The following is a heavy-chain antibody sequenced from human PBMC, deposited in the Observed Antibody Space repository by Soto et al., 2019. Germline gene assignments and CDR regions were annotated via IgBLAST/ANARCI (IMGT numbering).Heavy chain of an antibody. J-gene: IGHJ4*02. V-gene: IGHV3-30-3*01. CDR3: ARDYGGNTFDY. Sequence: QVQLVESGGGVVQPGRSLRLSCAASGFTFSSYAMHWVRQAPGKGLEWVAVISYDGSNKYYADSVKGRFTISRDNSKNTLYLQMNSLRAEDTAVYYCARDYGGNTFDYWGQGTLVTVSS. D-gene: IGHD2-15*01. CDR2: ISYDGSNK. CDR1: GFTFSSYA.